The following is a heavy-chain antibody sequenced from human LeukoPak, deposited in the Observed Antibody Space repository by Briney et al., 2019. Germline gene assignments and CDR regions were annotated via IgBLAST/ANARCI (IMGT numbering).Heavy chain of an antibody. CDR3: ASMTTVTLDDAFDI. CDR2: IWYDGSKS. J-gene: IGHJ3*02. D-gene: IGHD4-17*01. V-gene: IGHV3-33*01. Sequence: GGSLRLSCAASGFIFSSYGMHWVRHAPGKGLEWVALIWYDGSKSHHADSVKGRFTISRDNSKNTLYLQMNSLRAEDTAVYYCASMTTVTLDDAFDIWGQGTMVTVSS. CDR1: GFIFSSYG.